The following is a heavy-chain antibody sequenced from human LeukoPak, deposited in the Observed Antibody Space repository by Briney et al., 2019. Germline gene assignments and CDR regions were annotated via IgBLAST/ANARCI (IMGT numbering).Heavy chain of an antibody. CDR3: ARDRGGGDSGYDSVFDY. CDR1: GFTFSSYA. V-gene: IGHV3-30-3*01. CDR2: ISYDGSNK. Sequence: PGGSLRLSCAASGFTFSSYAMSWVRQAPGKGLEWVAVISYDGSNKYYADSVKGRFTISRDNSKNTLYLQMNSLRAEDTAVYYCARDRGGGDSGYDSVFDYWGQGTLVTVSS. D-gene: IGHD5-12*01. J-gene: IGHJ4*02.